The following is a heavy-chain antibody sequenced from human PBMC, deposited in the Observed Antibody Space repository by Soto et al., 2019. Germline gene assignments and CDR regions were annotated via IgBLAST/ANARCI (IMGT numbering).Heavy chain of an antibody. CDR3: AKLDFWNSYYGLDV. D-gene: IGHD3-3*01. CDR1: GLTFGNYA. CDR2: ISGSDGTT. V-gene: IGHV3-23*01. J-gene: IGHJ6*01. Sequence: GVSMSLSCAAAGLTFGNYAMSWVCQKPGKGLEWVSRISGSDGTTYYVDSVKGRFTIARDKSKNTLYLQMDSLRAEDTAIYYCAKLDFWNSYYGLDVWGQGTMVTVSS.